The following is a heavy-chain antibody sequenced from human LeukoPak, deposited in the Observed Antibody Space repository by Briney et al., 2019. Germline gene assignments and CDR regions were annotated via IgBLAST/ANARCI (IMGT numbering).Heavy chain of an antibody. Sequence: PSETLSLTCTVSYGSISSTGYYWGWIRQPPGKGLEWIGSIYYSGSTYYNPSLKTRVTISVDTSKNQFSLKLTSVTAADTAVYYCARGGYDFWSGAFDYWGQGTLVTVSS. CDR1: YGSISSTGYY. V-gene: IGHV4-39*01. D-gene: IGHD3-3*01. CDR2: IYYSGST. CDR3: ARGGYDFWSGAFDY. J-gene: IGHJ4*02.